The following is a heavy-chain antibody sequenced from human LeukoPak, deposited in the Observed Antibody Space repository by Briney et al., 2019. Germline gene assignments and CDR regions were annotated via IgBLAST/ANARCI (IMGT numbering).Heavy chain of an antibody. Sequence: ASVKVSCKASGGTFSSYAISWVRQAPGQGLEWMGGIIPIFGTANYAQKFQGRVTITADESTSTAYMELSSLRSEDTAVYYCARELTMIAAFDIWGQGTMVTVSS. CDR2: IIPIFGTA. D-gene: IGHD3-22*01. J-gene: IGHJ3*02. V-gene: IGHV1-69*13. CDR1: GGTFSSYA. CDR3: ARELTMIAAFDI.